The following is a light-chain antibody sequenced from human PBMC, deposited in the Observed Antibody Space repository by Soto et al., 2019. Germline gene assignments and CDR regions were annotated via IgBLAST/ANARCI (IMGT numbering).Light chain of an antibody. CDR3: QHGYRFPPT. J-gene: IGKJ4*01. CDR2: SAS. V-gene: IGKV1-12*01. CDR1: QGISKI. Sequence: DIQMTQSPSSVSASVGDRVTITCRASQGISKILAWYQQKPGKAPKLLIYSASSLQSGLPSRFSGSGSGTDFTLTINNLQPKDFATYYCQHGYRFPPTFGGGTKVEIK.